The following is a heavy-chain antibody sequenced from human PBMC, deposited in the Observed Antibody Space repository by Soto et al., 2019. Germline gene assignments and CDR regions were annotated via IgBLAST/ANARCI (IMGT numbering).Heavy chain of an antibody. J-gene: IGHJ6*02. CDR3: ARGENLEYYGMDV. V-gene: IGHV4-34*01. CDR1: GGSFSGYY. CDR2: INHSGST. Sequence: SETLSLTCAVYGGSFSGYYWSWIRQPPGKGLEWIGEINHSGSTNYNPSLKSRVTISVDTSKNQFSLKLSSVTAADTAVYYCARGENLEYYGMDVWGQGTTVTVSS.